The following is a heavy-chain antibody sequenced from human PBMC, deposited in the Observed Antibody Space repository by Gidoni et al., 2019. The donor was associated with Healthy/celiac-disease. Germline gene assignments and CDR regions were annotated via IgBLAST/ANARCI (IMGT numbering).Heavy chain of an antibody. Sequence: QVQLQESGPGLVKPSQTLSLTCTFSGGSISRGGYYWSWIRQHPGKGLEWIGYIYYSGSTYYNPSLKSRVTISVDTSKNQFSLKLSSVTAADTAVYYCARVLSQFERRSGDYAFDIWGQGTMVTVSS. V-gene: IGHV4-31*03. CDR3: ARVLSQFERRSGDYAFDI. CDR1: GGSISRGGYY. J-gene: IGHJ3*02. D-gene: IGHD1-1*01. CDR2: IYYSGST.